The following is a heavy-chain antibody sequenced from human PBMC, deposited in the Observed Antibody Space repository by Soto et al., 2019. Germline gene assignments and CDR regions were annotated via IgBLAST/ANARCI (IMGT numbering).Heavy chain of an antibody. CDR3: ARDPTYYYYYYGMDV. Sequence: GASVKVSCKASGGTFSNYAFSWVRQAPGQGLEWMGGIIPIFGRANYAQKFQGRVTITADESTSTGYMELSSLRPEDTAVYYCARDPTYYYYYYGMDVWGQGTTVTVSS. J-gene: IGHJ6*02. CDR1: GGTFSNYA. V-gene: IGHV1-69*13. D-gene: IGHD1-1*01. CDR2: IIPIFGRA.